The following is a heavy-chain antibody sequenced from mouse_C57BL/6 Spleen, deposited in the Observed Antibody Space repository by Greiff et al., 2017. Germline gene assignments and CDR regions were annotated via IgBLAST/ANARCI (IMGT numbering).Heavy chain of an antibody. CDR3: ARRSSYLDY. CDR1: GYTFTSYW. CDR2: IDPSDSET. D-gene: IGHD1-1*01. J-gene: IGHJ2*01. Sequence: QVQLQQPGAELVRPGSSVKLSYKASGYTFTSYWMHWVKQRPIQGLEWIGNIDPSDSETHYNQKFKDKATLTVDKSSSTAYMQLSSLTSEDSAVYYCARRSSYLDYWGQGTTLTVSS. V-gene: IGHV1-52*01.